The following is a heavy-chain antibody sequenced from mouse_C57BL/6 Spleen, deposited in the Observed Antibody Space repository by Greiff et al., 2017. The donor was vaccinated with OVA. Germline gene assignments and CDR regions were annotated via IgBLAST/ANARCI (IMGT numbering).Heavy chain of an antibody. CDR2: INPGSGGT. J-gene: IGHJ2*01. D-gene: IGHD1-1*01. Sequence: VQLHQSGAELVRPGTSVKVSCKASGYAFTNYLIEWVKQRPGQGLEWIGVINPGSGGTNYNEKLKGKATLTADKSSSTAYMQLSSLTSEDSAVYFCARRWYYGSSYRGYFDYWGQGTTLTVAS. V-gene: IGHV1-54*01. CDR1: GYAFTNYL. CDR3: ARRWYYGSSYRGYFDY.